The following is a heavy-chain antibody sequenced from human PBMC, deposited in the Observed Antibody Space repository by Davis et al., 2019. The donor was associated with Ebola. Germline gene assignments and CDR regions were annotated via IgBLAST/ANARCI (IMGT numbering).Heavy chain of an antibody. J-gene: IGHJ5*02. Sequence: HTGGSLSLSCAASGFTFSSYWMHWVRQAPGKGLVWVSRINSDGSSTSYADSVKGRFTISRDNAKNTLYLQMNSLRAEDTAVYYCARDLIKSSSGSESPFDPWGQGTLVTVSS. D-gene: IGHD3-22*01. CDR3: ARDLIKSSSGSESPFDP. V-gene: IGHV3-74*01. CDR2: INSDGSST. CDR1: GFTFSSYW.